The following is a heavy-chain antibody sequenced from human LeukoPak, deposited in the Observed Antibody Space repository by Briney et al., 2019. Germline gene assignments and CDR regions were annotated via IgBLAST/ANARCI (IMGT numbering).Heavy chain of an antibody. CDR1: GGSISSYY. J-gene: IGHJ4*02. D-gene: IGHD1-14*01. Sequence: SETLSLTCTVSGGSISSYYWSWIRQPPGKGLEWIGYIYYSGSTNYNPSLKSRVTISVDTSKNQFSLKLSSVTAADTAVYYCARLTTGLFDYWGQGTLVTDSS. V-gene: IGHV4-59*01. CDR3: ARLTTGLFDY. CDR2: IYYSGST.